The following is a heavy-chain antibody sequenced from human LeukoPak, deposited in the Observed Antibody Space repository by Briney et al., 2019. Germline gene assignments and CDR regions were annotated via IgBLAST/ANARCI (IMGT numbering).Heavy chain of an antibody. CDR1: GGSISSSPYY. V-gene: IGHV4-39*07. CDR3: ARSRVGLWFGESYYFDY. CDR2: IYYSGTT. Sequence: PSETLSLTCTVSGGSISSSPYYWGWIRQPPGKGLEWIGSIYYSGTTHYSPSLESRVTISVDTSKNQFSLKLASVTAADTAVYYCARSRVGLWFGESYYFDYWGQGTLVTVSS. J-gene: IGHJ4*02. D-gene: IGHD3-10*01.